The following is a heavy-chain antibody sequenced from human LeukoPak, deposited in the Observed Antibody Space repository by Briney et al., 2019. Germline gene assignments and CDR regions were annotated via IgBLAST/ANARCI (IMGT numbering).Heavy chain of an antibody. V-gene: IGHV3-48*02. D-gene: IGHD2-15*01. CDR2: ISSSSAT. CDR3: AQKGGTDH. Sequence: GGSLRLSCAASGFTFSRFGMNWVRQAPGKGLEWISYISSSSATYYADSVKGRFTISRDNAKNSLYLQISSLRDEDTAVYYCAQKGGTDHWGQGTLVTVSS. CDR1: GFTFSRFG. J-gene: IGHJ4*02.